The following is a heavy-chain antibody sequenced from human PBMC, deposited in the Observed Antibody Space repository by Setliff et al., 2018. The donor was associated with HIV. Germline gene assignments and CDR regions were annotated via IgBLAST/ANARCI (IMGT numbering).Heavy chain of an antibody. CDR1: GFTFRDYS. J-gene: IGHJ4*02. CDR3: AKDGEDYRAGSYYFDF. Sequence: LRLSCAAAGFTFRDYSMHWVRQVPGKGPEWVATISWNSDTVAYVDSVKGRFTISRDNAKNSLYLQMNSLRAEDTAVYYCAKDGEDYRAGSYYFDFWGQGTLVTVSS. V-gene: IGHV3-9*01. CDR2: ISWNSDTV. D-gene: IGHD4-17*01.